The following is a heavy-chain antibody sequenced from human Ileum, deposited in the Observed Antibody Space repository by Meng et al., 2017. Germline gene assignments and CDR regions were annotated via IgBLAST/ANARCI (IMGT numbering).Heavy chain of an antibody. D-gene: IGHD6-19*01. V-gene: IGHV1-46*01. CDR2: INPSGGST. CDR1: GYTFTSYY. CDR3: ARVGAVASFDY. J-gene: IGHJ4*02. Sequence: RLMPAGAEVKKPGASGKVSCKASGYTFTSYYMHWVRQAPGQGLEWMGIINPSGGSTSYAQKFQGRVTMTRDTSTSTVYMELSSLRSEDTAMYYCARVGAVASFDYWGQGTLVTVSS.